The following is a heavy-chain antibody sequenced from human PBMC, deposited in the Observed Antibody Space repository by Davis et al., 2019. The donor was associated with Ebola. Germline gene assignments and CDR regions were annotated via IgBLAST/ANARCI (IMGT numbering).Heavy chain of an antibody. V-gene: IGHV1-8*01. CDR3: ARRSDILTGYYRGLGY. CDR1: GYTFTSYD. J-gene: IGHJ4*02. D-gene: IGHD3-9*01. Sequence: ALVKVSCKASGYTFTSYDINWVRQATGQGLEWMGWMNPNSGNTGYAQKFQGRVTMTRNTSISTAYMELSSLRSEDTAVYYCARRSDILTGYYRGLGYWGQGTLVTVSS. CDR2: MNPNSGNT.